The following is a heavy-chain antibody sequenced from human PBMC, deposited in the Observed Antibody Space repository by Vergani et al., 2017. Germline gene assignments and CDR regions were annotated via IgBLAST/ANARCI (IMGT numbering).Heavy chain of an antibody. CDR1: GYTLTELS. CDR2: FDPEDGET. J-gene: IGHJ5*02. Sequence: QVQLVQSGAEVKKPGASVKVSCKVSGYTLTELSMHWVRQAPGKGVEWMGGFDPEDGETIYAQKFQGRVTMTEDTSTDTAYMELSSLRSEDTAGYYCGTGRGGPRGYNWFDPWGQGTLVTVSS. V-gene: IGHV1-24*01. D-gene: IGHD2-15*01. CDR3: GTGRGGPRGYNWFDP.